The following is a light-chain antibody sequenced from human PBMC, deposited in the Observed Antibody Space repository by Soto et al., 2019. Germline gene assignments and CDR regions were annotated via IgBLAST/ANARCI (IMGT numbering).Light chain of an antibody. CDR3: QQLNSYPPLT. CDR1: EDINTW. CDR2: AAS. V-gene: IGKV1-12*01. J-gene: IGKJ4*01. Sequence: DIQMTQSPSSVSASLGARVIITCRSSEDINTWLAWYQQKPGKAPKLLIYAASTLQSGVPSRFSGSGSGTEFTLTISSLQPEDFATYYCQQLNSYPPLTFGGGTKVDIK.